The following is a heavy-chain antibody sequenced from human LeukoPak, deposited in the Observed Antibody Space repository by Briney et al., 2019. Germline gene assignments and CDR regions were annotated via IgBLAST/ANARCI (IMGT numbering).Heavy chain of an antibody. CDR2: ISGGSNNI. V-gene: IGHV3-23*01. CDR3: ARVNDGYSGSNYYYYGLDV. J-gene: IGHJ6*02. Sequence: GGSLRLSCAASGFTFSSYAMNWVRQAPGKGLEWVSSISGGSNNINYAGSVKGRFTTSRDNSQNTLYLQMNSLRAEDTAVYYCARVNDGYSGSNYYYYGLDVWGQGTTVTVSS. CDR1: GFTFSSYA. D-gene: IGHD1-26*01.